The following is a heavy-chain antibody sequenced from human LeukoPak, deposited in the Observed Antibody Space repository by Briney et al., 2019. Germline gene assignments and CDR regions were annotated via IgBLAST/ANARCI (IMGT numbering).Heavy chain of an antibody. D-gene: IGHD2-2*02. CDR2: IYTSGST. V-gene: IGHV4-61*02. CDR3: ARDIRSGYCSSTSCYTGIWFDP. Sequence: SETLSLTCTVSGGSISSSSYYWSWIRQPAGKGLEWIGRIYTSGSTNYNHSLKSRVTISVDTSKNQFSLKLSYVTAADTAVYYCARDIRSGYCSSTSCYTGIWFDPWGQGTLLTVSS. CDR1: GGSISSSSYY. J-gene: IGHJ5*02.